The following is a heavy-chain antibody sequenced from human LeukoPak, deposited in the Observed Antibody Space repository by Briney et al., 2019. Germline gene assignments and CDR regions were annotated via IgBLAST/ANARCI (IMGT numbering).Heavy chain of an antibody. CDR3: AREASGYPVSYFDY. D-gene: IGHD5-12*01. CDR1: GGSFSGYY. CDR2: INHSGST. V-gene: IGHV4-34*01. J-gene: IGHJ4*02. Sequence: SETLSLTCAVYGGSFSGYYWSWIRQPPGKGLEWIGEINHSGSTNYNPSLKSRVTISVDTSKNQFSLKLSSVTAADTAVYYCAREASGYPVSYFDYWGQGTLVTVSS.